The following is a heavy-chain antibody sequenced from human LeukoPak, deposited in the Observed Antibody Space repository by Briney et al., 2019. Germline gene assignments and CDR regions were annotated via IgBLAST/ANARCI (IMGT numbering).Heavy chain of an antibody. D-gene: IGHD6-6*01. CDR3: AKDFYSSSSYFDY. CDR2: IVSGGST. V-gene: IGHV3-23*01. CDR1: GFTFSIYW. Sequence: GGSLRLSCAASGFTFSIYWMHWVRQAPGKGLVWVSHIVSGGSTYYADSVKGRFTISRDNSKNTLYLQMNSLRAEDTAVYYCAKDFYSSSSYFDYWGQGTLVTVSS. J-gene: IGHJ4*02.